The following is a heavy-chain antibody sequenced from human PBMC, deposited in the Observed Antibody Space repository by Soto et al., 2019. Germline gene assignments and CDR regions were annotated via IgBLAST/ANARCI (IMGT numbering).Heavy chain of an antibody. V-gene: IGHV3-53*01. Sequence: EVQLVESGGGLIQPGGSLTLSCAASGFSVSSNHMNWVRQAPGKGLEWVSLIYSGGYTYYADSVKGRFTISRDNSKNTLFLQMNTLRAEDTAVYFCAKEKVGPFVYWGQGALVTVSS. CDR3: AKEKVGPFVY. CDR1: GFSVSSNH. J-gene: IGHJ4*02. CDR2: IYSGGYT.